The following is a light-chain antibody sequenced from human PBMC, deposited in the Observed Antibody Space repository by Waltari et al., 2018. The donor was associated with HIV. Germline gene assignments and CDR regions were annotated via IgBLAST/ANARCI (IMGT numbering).Light chain of an antibody. CDR3: SSYTTSSTWV. V-gene: IGLV2-18*02. CDR2: EVT. CDR1: SSDIGSYNR. J-gene: IGLJ3*02. Sequence: QSTLTQPPSVSGSLGQSVTIACSGTSSDIGSYNRVSWYQHPPGTAPKLIIYEVTNPPSGVAVRFSGSKSGNTASLTISGLQAEDEADYYCSSYTTSSTWVFGGGTQLTVL.